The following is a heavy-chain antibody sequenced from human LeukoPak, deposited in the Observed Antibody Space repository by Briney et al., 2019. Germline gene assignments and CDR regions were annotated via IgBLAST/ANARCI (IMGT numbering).Heavy chain of an antibody. V-gene: IGHV3-53*01. CDR2: IYRDNST. J-gene: IGHJ4*02. D-gene: IGHD6-13*01. Sequence: GGSLRLSCAASGFTVSSNYMTWVRQAPGKGLEWASVIYRDNSTSYADSVKGRFSISRDNSKNTLYLQMNNLRDEDTAVYYCATGIAAAGRDYWGQGTLVTVSS. CDR3: ATGIAAAGRDY. CDR1: GFTVSSNY.